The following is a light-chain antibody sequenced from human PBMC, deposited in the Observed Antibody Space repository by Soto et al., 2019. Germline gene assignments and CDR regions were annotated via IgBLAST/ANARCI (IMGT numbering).Light chain of an antibody. CDR3: VLYVGSGIWV. CDR1: YGSVSTSHF. V-gene: IGLV8-61*01. Sequence: QTVVTQEPSFSVSPGGTVTLTCGLSYGSVSTSHFPNWYQQTPGQPPRTLIYGTKTRSSGVPDRFSGSILGIRAALTITGAQADDESDYYCVLYVGSGIWVFGGGTKVTVL. CDR2: GTK. J-gene: IGLJ3*02.